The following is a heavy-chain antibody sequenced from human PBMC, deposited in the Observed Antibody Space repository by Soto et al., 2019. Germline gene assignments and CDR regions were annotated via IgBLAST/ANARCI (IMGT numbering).Heavy chain of an antibody. CDR3: TRETYLGGGPHD. D-gene: IGHD3-16*01. J-gene: IGHJ4*02. V-gene: IGHV4-34*01. CDR1: GESVRIYD. Sequence: PSWTISLGSALYGESVRIYDWGGSRQSPGKGLEWIGEINHSGNINYNPSLKSRVTISVDTSKNQFSLKLSSLTAADTAVYYCTRETYLGGGPHDWSQGIRVTVSS. CDR2: INHSGNI.